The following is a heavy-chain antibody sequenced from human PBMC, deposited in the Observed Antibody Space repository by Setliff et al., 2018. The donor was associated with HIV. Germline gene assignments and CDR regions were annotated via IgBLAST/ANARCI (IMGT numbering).Heavy chain of an antibody. D-gene: IGHD3-22*01. CDR3: ARHARSITMTTDWYFDL. CDR1: GGSITNYY. CDR2: TYYSGST. Sequence: PSETLSLTCTVSGGSITNYYWSWIRQPPGKGLEWIGFTYYSGSTNYNPSLKSRVTISVDTSKHQFSLKLSSVTAADTAVYYCARHARSITMTTDWYFDLWGRGTLVTVSS. J-gene: IGHJ2*01. V-gene: IGHV4-59*08.